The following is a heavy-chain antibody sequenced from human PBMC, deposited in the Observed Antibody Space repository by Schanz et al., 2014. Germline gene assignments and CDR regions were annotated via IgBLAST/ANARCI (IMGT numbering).Heavy chain of an antibody. V-gene: IGHV4-59*04. D-gene: IGHD1-7*01. CDR2: IYYTGST. Sequence: VQLVESGGGLIQPGGSLRLSCVASGFTVSSNYMSWIRQPPGKGLEWIGSIYYTGSTYYNPSLKSRVTVSVDMSKKQFSLRLSSVTAADTAAYYCATWSGTRLFHNWGQGTLVTVSS. CDR1: GFTVSSNY. CDR3: ATWSGTRLFHN. J-gene: IGHJ4*02.